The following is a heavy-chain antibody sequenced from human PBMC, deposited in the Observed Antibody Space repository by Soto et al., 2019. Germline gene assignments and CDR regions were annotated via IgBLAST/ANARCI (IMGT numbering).Heavy chain of an antibody. Sequence: VGSLRLSCAASGFTFSDYYMSWIRQAPGKGLEWVSYISSSGSTIYYADSVKGRFTISRDNAKNSLYLQMNSLRAEDTAVYYSAGETGRDAFDIWGQGKMVPVSS. J-gene: IGHJ3*02. CDR1: GFTFSDYY. D-gene: IGHD3-9*01. CDR3: AGETGRDAFDI. CDR2: ISSSGSTI. V-gene: IGHV3-11*01.